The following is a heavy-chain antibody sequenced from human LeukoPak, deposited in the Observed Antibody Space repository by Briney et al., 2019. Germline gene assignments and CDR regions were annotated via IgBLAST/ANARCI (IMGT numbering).Heavy chain of an antibody. D-gene: IGHD3-10*01. CDR3: ARDLRGWFGESFDP. CDR2: IYYSGST. CDR1: GGSISSSSYY. Sequence: PSETLSLTCTVSGGSISSSSYYWGWIRQPPGKGLEWIGSIYYSGSTYYNPSLKSRVTISVDTSKNQFSLKLSSVTAADTAVYYCARDLRGWFGESFDPWGQGTLVTVSS. J-gene: IGHJ5*02. V-gene: IGHV4-39*07.